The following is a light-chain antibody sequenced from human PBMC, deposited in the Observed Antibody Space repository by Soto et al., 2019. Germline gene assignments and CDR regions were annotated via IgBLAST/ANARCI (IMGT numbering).Light chain of an antibody. CDR2: EVS. CDR3: SSYTSSSTLV. CDR1: SSDVGDFDC. J-gene: IGLJ2*01. Sequence: QSVLTQPASVSGSPGQSITISCTGTSSDVGDFDCVSWYQQHPGKAPKLMIYEVSDRPSGVSNRFSGSKSGDTASLTISGPQAEDEADYYCSSYTSSSTLVFGGGTQLTVL. V-gene: IGLV2-14*01.